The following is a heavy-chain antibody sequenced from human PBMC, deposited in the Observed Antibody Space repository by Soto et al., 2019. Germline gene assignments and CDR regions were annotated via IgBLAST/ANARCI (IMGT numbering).Heavy chain of an antibody. CDR3: AVMNWYNAFDI. J-gene: IGHJ3*02. CDR1: VYSFAGYW. Sequence: GESLKISCKGSVYSFAGYWITWVRQKPVKGLEWMGRIDPSDSHNNYRPSFRGQVTISVDKSISTAYLQWSSLKASDTAMDYCAVMNWYNAFDIWGQGTMVTVSS. V-gene: IGHV5-10-1*01. D-gene: IGHD6-13*01. CDR2: IDPSDSHN.